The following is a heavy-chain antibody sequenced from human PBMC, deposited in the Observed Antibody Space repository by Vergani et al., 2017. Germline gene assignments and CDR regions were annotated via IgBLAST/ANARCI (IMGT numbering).Heavy chain of an antibody. J-gene: IGHJ6*02. D-gene: IGHD2-21*01. CDR3: TADHRDGGDGSCYWLRDHHYYGMDV. V-gene: IGHV3-15*07. CDR1: GFSFRNAW. CDR2: IKSTFDRGTT. Sequence: EVQLVESGGGIVKPGGSLRLSCVASGFSFRNAWMNWVRRTPGKGLEWVGRIKSTFDRGTTDYAAAVKGRFTISRDDAKNTLFLQMNGLKTEDIGVYYCTADHRDGGDGSCYWLRDHHYYGMDVWRQGTTVTVSS.